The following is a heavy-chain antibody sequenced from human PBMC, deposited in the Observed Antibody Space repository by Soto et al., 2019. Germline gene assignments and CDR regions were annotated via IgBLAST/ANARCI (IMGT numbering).Heavy chain of an antibody. D-gene: IGHD3-16*01. Sequence: QVQLVQSGAEVKKPGSSVKVSCKASGGTFSSYAISWVRQAPGQGLEWMGGIIPIFGTANHAQKFQGRVTIPADEPTSRAYMELSSLRSEDTAVYYFSRNIRAWGGGAKGAEYFQHWGQGTLVTVSS. CDR2: IIPIFGTA. J-gene: IGHJ1*01. CDR1: GGTFSSYA. CDR3: SRNIRAWGGGAKGAEYFQH. V-gene: IGHV1-69*12.